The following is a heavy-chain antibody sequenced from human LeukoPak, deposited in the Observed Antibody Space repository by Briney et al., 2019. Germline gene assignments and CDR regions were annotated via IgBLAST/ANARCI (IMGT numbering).Heavy chain of an antibody. V-gene: IGHV4-61*01. CDR1: GGSISSSSYY. CDR2: IYYSGST. J-gene: IGHJ3*02. D-gene: IGHD6-19*01. CDR3: ARDRDSSGWYSAFDI. Sequence: SETLSLTCTVSGGSISSSSYYWSWIRQPPGTGLEWIGYIYYSGSTNYNPSLKSRVTISVDTSKNQFSPKLSSVTAADTAVYYCARDRDSSGWYSAFDIWGQETLVTVSS.